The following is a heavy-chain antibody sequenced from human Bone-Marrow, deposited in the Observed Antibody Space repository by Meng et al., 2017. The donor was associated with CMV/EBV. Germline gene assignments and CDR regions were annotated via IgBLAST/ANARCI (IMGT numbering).Heavy chain of an antibody. V-gene: IGHV4-61*01. CDR3: ARDTRLYYDFWSGYPQAGWFDP. CDR2: IYYSGST. D-gene: IGHD3-3*01. J-gene: IGHJ5*02. CDR1: GGSVSSGSYY. Sequence: GSLRLSCTVSGGSVSSGSYYWSWIRQPPGKGLEWIGYIYYSGSTNYNPSLKSRVTISVDTSKNQFSLKLSSVTAADTAVYYCARDTRLYYDFWSGYPQAGWFDPWGQGTLVTVSS.